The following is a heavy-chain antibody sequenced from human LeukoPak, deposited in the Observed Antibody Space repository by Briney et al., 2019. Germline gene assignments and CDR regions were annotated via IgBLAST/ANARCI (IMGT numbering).Heavy chain of an antibody. J-gene: IGHJ4*02. CDR1: GFTFSSYW. Sequence: GGSLRLSCAASGFTFSSYWMSWVRQAPGEGREWVANIKQDGSEKYYVDSVKGRFTISRDNAKNSLYLQMNSLRAEDTAVYYCARGGFRELLFDFWGQGTLVTVSS. V-gene: IGHV3-7*01. CDR2: IKQDGSEK. CDR3: ARGGFRELLFDF. D-gene: IGHD3-10*01.